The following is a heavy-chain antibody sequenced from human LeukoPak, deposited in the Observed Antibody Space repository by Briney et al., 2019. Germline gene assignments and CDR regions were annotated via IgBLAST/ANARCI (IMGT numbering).Heavy chain of an antibody. CDR1: GGSISSYY. D-gene: IGHD3-22*01. CDR2: IRQDGSDE. J-gene: IGHJ4*02. CDR3: ARDRSYYYDSSGYYYSYKFDY. V-gene: IGHV3-7*01. Sequence: ETLSLTCTVSGGSISSYYWSWVRQAPGRGLEWVAHIRQDGSDEYYVDSVKGRFTISRDNAKNSLYLQMNSLRAEDTAVYYCARDRSYYYDSSGYYYSYKFDYWGQGTLVTVSS.